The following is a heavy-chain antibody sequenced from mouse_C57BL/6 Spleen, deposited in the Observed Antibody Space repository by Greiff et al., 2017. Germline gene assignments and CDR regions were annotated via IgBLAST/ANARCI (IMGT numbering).Heavy chain of an antibody. Sequence: EVKLVESGEGLVKPGGSLKLSCAASGFTFSSYAMSWVRQTPEKRLEWVAYISSGGDYIYYADTVKGRFTISRDNARNTRYLQMSSLKSEDTAMYYCTRTVANYYAMDYWGQGTSVTVSS. V-gene: IGHV5-9-1*02. CDR3: TRTVANYYAMDY. CDR1: GFTFSSYA. CDR2: ISSGGDYI. J-gene: IGHJ4*01. D-gene: IGHD1-1*01.